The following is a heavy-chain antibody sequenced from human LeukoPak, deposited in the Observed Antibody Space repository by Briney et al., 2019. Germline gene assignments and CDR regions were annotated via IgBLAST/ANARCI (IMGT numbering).Heavy chain of an antibody. J-gene: IGHJ6*02. V-gene: IGHV4-34*01. Sequence: SETLSLTCAVYGGSFSGYYWSWIRQPPGKGLEWIGEINHSGSTNYNPSLKSRVTMSVDTSKNQFSLKLSSVTAADTAVYYCAKGGIAAAGTEDYYYYYGMDVWGQGTTVTVSS. CDR1: GGSFSGYY. D-gene: IGHD6-13*01. CDR2: INHSGST. CDR3: AKGGIAAAGTEDYYYYYGMDV.